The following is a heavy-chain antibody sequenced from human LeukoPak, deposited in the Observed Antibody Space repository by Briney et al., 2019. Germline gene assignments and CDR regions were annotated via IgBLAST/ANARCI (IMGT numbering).Heavy chain of an antibody. D-gene: IGHD3-22*01. J-gene: IGHJ4*02. V-gene: IGHV1-8*01. Sequence: ASVKVSCKASGYTFTSYDINWVRQATGQGLEWMGWMNPNSGNTGYAQKLQGRVTLTRNNSINTAYMELSSLGSEDTAVYYCARGPYDSSGYRFDSWGQGTLVTVSS. CDR3: ARGPYDSSGYRFDS. CDR2: MNPNSGNT. CDR1: GYTFTSYD.